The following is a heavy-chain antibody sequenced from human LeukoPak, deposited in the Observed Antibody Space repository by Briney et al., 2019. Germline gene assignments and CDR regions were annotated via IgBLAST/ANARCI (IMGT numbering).Heavy chain of an antibody. V-gene: IGHV4-59*01. CDR2: IYYSGST. Sequence: SETLSLTCTVSGGSISSYYWSWIRQPPGKGLEWIGYIYYSGSTNCNPSLKSRVTISVDTSKTQFSLKLSSVTAADTAVYYCARGATSVRFDYWGQGTLVTVSS. CDR1: GGSISSYY. CDR3: ARGATSVRFDY. J-gene: IGHJ4*02. D-gene: IGHD1-26*01.